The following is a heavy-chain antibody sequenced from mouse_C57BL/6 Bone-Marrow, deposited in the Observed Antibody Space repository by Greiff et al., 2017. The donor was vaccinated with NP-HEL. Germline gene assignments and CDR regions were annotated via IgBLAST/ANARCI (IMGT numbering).Heavy chain of an antibody. CDR3: AREGTYYSNLYYFDY. CDR2: IYPRDGST. CDR1: GYTFTSYD. D-gene: IGHD2-5*01. V-gene: IGHV1-85*01. J-gene: IGHJ2*01. Sequence: QVQLKESGPELVKPGASVKLSCKASGYTFTSYDINWVKQRPGQGLEWIGWIYPRDGSTKYNEKFKGKATLTVDTSSSTAYMELHSLTSEDSAVYFCAREGTYYSNLYYFDYWGQGTTLTVSS.